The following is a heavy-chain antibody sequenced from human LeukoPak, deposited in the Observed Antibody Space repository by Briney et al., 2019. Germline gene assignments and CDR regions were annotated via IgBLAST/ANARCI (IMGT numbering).Heavy chain of an antibody. CDR1: GFTFSSYA. CDR3: ARQYGVRGAFDI. D-gene: IGHD4-11*01. Sequence: PGGSLRLSCAASGFTFSSYAMSWVRQAPGKGLEWVSGISGSGERTHYADSVKGRFTISRDNPKNTLYLQMNSLRAEDTAVYYCARQYGVRGAFDIWGQGTMVTVSS. V-gene: IGHV3-23*01. CDR2: ISGSGERT. J-gene: IGHJ3*02.